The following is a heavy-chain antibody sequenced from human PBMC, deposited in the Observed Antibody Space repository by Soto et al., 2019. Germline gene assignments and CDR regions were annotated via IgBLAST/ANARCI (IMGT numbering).Heavy chain of an antibody. J-gene: IGHJ3*02. Sequence: PGGSLRLSCAASGFTFSSFAMKWVSWVRQAPGKGLEWVSTIRGGVGGTHYADSVRGRFTISRDSSKNTLYLQMNSLRVEDTALYYCAKGEDSTMILVLRPWAFDIWGQGTMVTVSS. V-gene: IGHV3-23*01. D-gene: IGHD3-22*01. CDR3: AKGEDSTMILVLRPWAFDI. CDR1: GFTFSSFA. CDR2: IRGGVGGT.